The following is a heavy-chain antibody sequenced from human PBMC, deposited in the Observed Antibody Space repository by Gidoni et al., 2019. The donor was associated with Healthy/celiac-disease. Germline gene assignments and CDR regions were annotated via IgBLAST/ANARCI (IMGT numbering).Heavy chain of an antibody. V-gene: IGHV1-8*01. CDR2: MNPNSGNT. D-gene: IGHD1-26*01. J-gene: IGHJ6*02. CDR1: GYTFTSYD. Sequence: QVQLVQSGAEVKKPGASVKVSCKASGYTFTSYDINWVRQATVQGLEWMGWMNPNSGNTGYAQKFQGRVTMTRNTSISTAYMELSSLRYEDTAVYYCATGAFRTPLYYYGMDVWGQGTTVTVSS. CDR3: ATGAFRTPLYYYGMDV.